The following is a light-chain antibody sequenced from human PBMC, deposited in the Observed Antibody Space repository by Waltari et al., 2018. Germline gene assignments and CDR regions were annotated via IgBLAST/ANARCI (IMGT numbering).Light chain of an antibody. J-gene: IGLJ3*02. Sequence: QSALTQPASVSGSPGQSITISCTGTSTDFGSSNSVSWYQDLPGQAPKVIIYDVSDRPSGVSARLSGSKSGNTASLTISGLQAEDEANYYCTSQSTNNVVLFGGGTKVTVL. CDR2: DVS. V-gene: IGLV2-14*03. CDR1: STDFGSSNS. CDR3: TSQSTNNVVL.